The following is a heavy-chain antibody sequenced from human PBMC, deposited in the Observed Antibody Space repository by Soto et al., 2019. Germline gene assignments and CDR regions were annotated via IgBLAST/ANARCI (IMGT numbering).Heavy chain of an antibody. Sequence: QVQLVESGGGVVQPGRSLRLSCAASGFTFSSYGMHWVRQAPGTGLEWVAVISYDGSNKYYADSVKGRFTISRDNSRNTLYLQRNSLRAEDTAVYYWALALPTLGMDVWGQGTTVTVSS. CDR3: ALALPTLGMDV. CDR2: ISYDGSNK. V-gene: IGHV3-30*03. CDR1: GFTFSSYG. J-gene: IGHJ6*02. D-gene: IGHD1-7*01.